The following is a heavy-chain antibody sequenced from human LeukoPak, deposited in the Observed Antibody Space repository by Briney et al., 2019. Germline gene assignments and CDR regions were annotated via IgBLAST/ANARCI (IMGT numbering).Heavy chain of an antibody. Sequence: PSETLSLTCAVYGGSFSGYYWSWIRKPPGKGLEWIGEINHSGSTNYNPSLKSRVTISVDTSKNQFSLKLSSVTAADTAVYYCARGPWDVVVPAAIGYFDYWGQGTLVTVSS. CDR1: GGSFSGYY. D-gene: IGHD2-2*02. V-gene: IGHV4-34*01. CDR2: INHSGST. J-gene: IGHJ4*02. CDR3: ARGPWDVVVPAAIGYFDY.